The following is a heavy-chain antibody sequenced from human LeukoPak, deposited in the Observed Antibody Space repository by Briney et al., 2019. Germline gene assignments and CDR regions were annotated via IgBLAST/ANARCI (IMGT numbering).Heavy chain of an antibody. CDR2: ISSSSSYI. J-gene: IGHJ4*02. CDR3: ARDRQPLVDY. Sequence: GGSLRLSCAASGFTFSSYSMNWVRQAPGKGLEWVSSISSSSSYIYYAGSVKGRFTISRDNAKNSLYLQMNSLRAEDTAVYYCARDRQPLVDYWGQGTLVTVSS. CDR1: GFTFSSYS. V-gene: IGHV3-21*01. D-gene: IGHD6-13*01.